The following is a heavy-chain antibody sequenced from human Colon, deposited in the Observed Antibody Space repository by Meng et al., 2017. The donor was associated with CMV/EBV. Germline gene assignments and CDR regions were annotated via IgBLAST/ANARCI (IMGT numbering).Heavy chain of an antibody. CDR1: GFPIVSHY. Sequence: GESLKISCSASGFPIVSHYMTWVRRAPGKGLEWVSFISDSGYTNYGDPVKGRFTISRDNSKNTVFLQMSSLRADDTGIYYCAKIRKGGYCTGGSCFDTWGQGTQVTVSS. D-gene: IGHD2-8*02. CDR2: ISDSGYT. V-gene: IGHV3-53*01. J-gene: IGHJ5*02. CDR3: AKIRKGGYCTGGSCFDT.